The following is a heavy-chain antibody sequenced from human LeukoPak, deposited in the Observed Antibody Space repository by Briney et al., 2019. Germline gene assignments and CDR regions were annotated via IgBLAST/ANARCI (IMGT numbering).Heavy chain of an antibody. J-gene: IGHJ4*02. CDR2: IVFGSGNT. CDR3: AAVYSGYDYVLDY. D-gene: IGHD5-12*01. V-gene: IGHV1-58*02. CDR1: GFTFTSSA. Sequence: SVKVSCKASGFTFTSSAMQWVRQARGQRLEWIGWIVFGSGNTNYAQKFQERVTITRDMSTTTAYMELSSLRSEDTAVYYCAAVYSGYDYVLDYWGQGTLVTVSS.